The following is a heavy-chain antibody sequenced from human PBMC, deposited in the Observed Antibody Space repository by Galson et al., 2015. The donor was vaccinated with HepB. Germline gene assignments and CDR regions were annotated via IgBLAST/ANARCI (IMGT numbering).Heavy chain of an antibody. CDR1: GFIFDDYT. Sequence: SLRLSCAASGFIFDDYTMHWVRQIPGKGLEWVSRISWNSGNIGYADSVKGRFTISGDNAENSLYLQMDSLRAEDTALYYCAKDMGHGDYGWAFDVWGQGTMVIVSS. V-gene: IGHV3-9*01. CDR2: ISWNSGNI. J-gene: IGHJ3*01. D-gene: IGHD4-17*01. CDR3: AKDMGHGDYGWAFDV.